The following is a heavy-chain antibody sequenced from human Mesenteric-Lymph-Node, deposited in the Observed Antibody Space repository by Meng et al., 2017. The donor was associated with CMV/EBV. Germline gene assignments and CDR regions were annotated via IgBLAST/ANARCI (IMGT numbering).Heavy chain of an antibody. CDR1: GYSFTSYW. CDR3: ARQRGDYGGNSWFDS. Sequence: ETLSLTCKGSGYSFTSYWIGWVRQMPGKGLEWMGIIYPGDSDTRYSPSFQGQVTISADKSISTAYLQWSSLKASDTAMYYCARQRGDYGGNSWFDSWGQGTLVTVSS. V-gene: IGHV5-51*01. CDR2: IYPGDSDT. J-gene: IGHJ5*01. D-gene: IGHD4-23*01.